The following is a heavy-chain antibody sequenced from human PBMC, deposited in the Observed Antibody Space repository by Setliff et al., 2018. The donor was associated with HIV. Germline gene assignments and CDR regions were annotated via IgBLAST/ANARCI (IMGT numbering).Heavy chain of an antibody. Sequence: SETLSLTCTVSGGSISNYYWSWIRQPPWRGLEWIGYIYYSGSTNYNPSLKSRVTISVDTSKNQFSLKLSSVTAADTAVYYCARLSIFGVASKGWFDPWGQGTLVTVSS. D-gene: IGHD3-3*01. V-gene: IGHV4-59*08. J-gene: IGHJ5*02. CDR3: ARLSIFGVASKGWFDP. CDR2: IYYSGST. CDR1: GGSISNYY.